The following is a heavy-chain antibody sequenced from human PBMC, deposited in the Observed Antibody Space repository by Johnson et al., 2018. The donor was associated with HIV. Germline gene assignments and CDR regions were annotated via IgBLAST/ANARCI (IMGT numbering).Heavy chain of an antibody. CDR3: ARDRGIAARPFRYAFDI. V-gene: IGHV3-30*04. J-gene: IGHJ3*02. Sequence: QMQLVESGGGVVQPGRSLRLSCAVSGFTLSSYVMHWVRQAPGKGLEWVAVMSYDGSDKYYADSVKGRFTISRDNSKNTLYLQMNSLRAEDTAVYYCARDRGIAARPFRYAFDIWGQGTMVTVSS. CDR1: GFTLSSYV. CDR2: MSYDGSDK. D-gene: IGHD6-6*01.